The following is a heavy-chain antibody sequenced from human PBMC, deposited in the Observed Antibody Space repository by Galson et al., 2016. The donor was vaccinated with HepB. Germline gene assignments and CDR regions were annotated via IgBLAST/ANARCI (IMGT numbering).Heavy chain of an antibody. CDR2: FDPEDGET. Sequence: SVKVSCKVSGYSLNELAMHWVRQAPGKGLEWMGGFDPEDGETIFAQKLQGRVTMTEDTSTDTAYMELSSLRSEDTAMYYCATPNYYDTNGQGFDFWGQGTLVTVSS. V-gene: IGHV1-24*01. CDR3: ATPNYYDTNGQGFDF. J-gene: IGHJ4*02. D-gene: IGHD3-22*01. CDR1: GYSLNELA.